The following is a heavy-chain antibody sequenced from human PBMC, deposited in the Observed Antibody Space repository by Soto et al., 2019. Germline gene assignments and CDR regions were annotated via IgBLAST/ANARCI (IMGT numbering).Heavy chain of an antibody. CDR1: GGTFSTYA. D-gene: IGHD5-18*01. CDR3: ASGMQLWVRRINNGYSG. Sequence: QVQLVQSGAEVKKPESSVKVSCKAPGGTFSTYAISWVRQAPGQGLEWMGGIIPMFGTANYAQRFQNRVTNTAEESTSTVYRKLSSLRSEDTAVYFCASGMQLWVRRINNGYSGWGQGTLVTVSS. J-gene: IGHJ4*02. CDR2: IIPMFGTA. V-gene: IGHV1-69*12.